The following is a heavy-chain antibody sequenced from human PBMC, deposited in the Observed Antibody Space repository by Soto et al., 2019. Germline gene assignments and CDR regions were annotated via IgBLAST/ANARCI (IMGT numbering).Heavy chain of an antibody. CDR1: GGSISSSSYY. Sequence: SETLSLTCTVSGGSISSSSYYWGWIRQPPGKGLEWIGSIYYSGSTYYNPSLKSRVTISVDTSKNQFSLKLSSVTATDTAVYYCARMVRGVPPANWFDPWGRGTLVTSPQ. D-gene: IGHD3-10*01. J-gene: IGHJ5*02. CDR3: ARMVRGVPPANWFDP. CDR2: IYYSGST. V-gene: IGHV4-39*01.